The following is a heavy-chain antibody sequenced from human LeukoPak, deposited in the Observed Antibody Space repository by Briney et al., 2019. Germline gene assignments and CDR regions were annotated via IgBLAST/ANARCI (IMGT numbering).Heavy chain of an antibody. D-gene: IGHD6-6*01. CDR3: ARDHAEQLVDWFDP. CDR1: GFTFSSYG. V-gene: IGHV3-33*01. Sequence: PGGSLRLSCAASGFTFSSYGMHWVRQAPGKGLEWVAVIWYDGSNKYYADSVKGRFTISRDNSKNTLYLQMNSLRAEDTAVYYCARDHAEQLVDWFDPWGQGTLVTVSS. CDR2: IWYDGSNK. J-gene: IGHJ5*02.